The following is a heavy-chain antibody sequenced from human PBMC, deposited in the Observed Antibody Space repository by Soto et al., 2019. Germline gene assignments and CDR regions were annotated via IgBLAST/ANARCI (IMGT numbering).Heavy chain of an antibody. J-gene: IGHJ5*02. CDR1: GYTFTSYD. D-gene: IGHD4-17*01. CDR2: MNPNSGNT. CDR3: ARGIKYGAYSRWFDP. V-gene: IGHV1-8*01. Sequence: QVQLVQSGAEVKKPGASVKVSCKASGYTFTSYDINWVRQATGQGLEYLGWMNPNSGNTAYVQKFQGRVTMTWDTSITTAYRELSSLRSEDTAVYFCARGIKYGAYSRWFDPWGQGTLVTVSS.